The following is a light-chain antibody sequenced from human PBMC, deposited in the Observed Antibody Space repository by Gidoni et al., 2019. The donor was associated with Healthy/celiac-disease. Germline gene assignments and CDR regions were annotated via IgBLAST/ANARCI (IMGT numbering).Light chain of an antibody. V-gene: IGKV1D-12*01. J-gene: IGKJ1*01. CDR3: QQANSFPRT. CDR1: RGISSW. Sequence: IQMTQLPSSVSASEGDRVTITCRASRGISSWSAWYQQKPGKAPKLLIYAASSLQSGVPSRFSGSGSGTDFTLTISSLQPEDFATYYCQQANSFPRTFGQGTKVEIK. CDR2: AAS.